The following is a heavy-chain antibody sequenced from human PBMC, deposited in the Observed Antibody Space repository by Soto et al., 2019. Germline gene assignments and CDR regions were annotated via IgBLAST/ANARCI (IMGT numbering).Heavy chain of an antibody. CDR2: ISGFNGNT. V-gene: IGHV1-18*01. CDR1: GYTFTTYG. CDR3: AREILPASPREFDY. D-gene: IGHD2-2*01. Sequence: ASVKVSCKASGYTFTTYGITWVRQAPGQGLEWMGWISGFNGNTNHAQRFQGRVSMTTDTFTNTAYMELRSLGSDDTAVYFCAREILPASPREFDYWGQGTLVTVSS. J-gene: IGHJ4*02.